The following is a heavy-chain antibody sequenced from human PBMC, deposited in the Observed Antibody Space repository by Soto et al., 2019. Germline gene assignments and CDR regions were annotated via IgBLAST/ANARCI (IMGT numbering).Heavy chain of an antibody. CDR2: IYYSGST. V-gene: IGHV4-59*01. Sequence: PSETLSLTCTVSGGSMISYYWNWIRQPPGRGLEWIGYIYYSGSTNYNPSLQSRVTISVDTSKNQFSLKLSSVTAADTAVYYCARDRTVEVAANYYYYYGMDVWGQGTTVTVSS. J-gene: IGHJ6*02. D-gene: IGHD6-19*01. CDR1: GGSMISYY. CDR3: ARDRTVEVAANYYYYYGMDV.